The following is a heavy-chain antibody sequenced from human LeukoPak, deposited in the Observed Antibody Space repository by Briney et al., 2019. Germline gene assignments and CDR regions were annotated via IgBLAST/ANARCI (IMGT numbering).Heavy chain of an antibody. D-gene: IGHD2-21*01. Sequence: GASVKVSCKASGYTFTSYYMHWVRQAPGQGLEWMGIINSSGGSTSYAQKFQGRVTMTRDTSTSTVYMELSSLGSEDTAVYYCARDIQDSKNCGGDCYSFSYWGQGTLVTVSS. CDR1: GYTFTSYY. CDR2: INSSGGST. J-gene: IGHJ4*02. V-gene: IGHV1-46*03. CDR3: ARDIQDSKNCGGDCYSFSY.